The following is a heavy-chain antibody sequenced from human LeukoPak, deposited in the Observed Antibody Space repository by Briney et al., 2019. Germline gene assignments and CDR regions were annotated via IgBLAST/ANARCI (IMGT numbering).Heavy chain of an antibody. CDR3: ARRSHYYDSSGPNWFDP. CDR2: IYYSGST. Sequence: TSETLSLTCTVSGGSISSYYWSWIRQPPGKGREWIGYIYYSGSTNYNPSLKSRVTISVDTSKNQFSLKLSSVTAADTAVYYCARRSHYYDSSGPNWFDPWGQGTLVTVSS. CDR1: GGSISSYY. V-gene: IGHV4-59*08. J-gene: IGHJ5*02. D-gene: IGHD3-22*01.